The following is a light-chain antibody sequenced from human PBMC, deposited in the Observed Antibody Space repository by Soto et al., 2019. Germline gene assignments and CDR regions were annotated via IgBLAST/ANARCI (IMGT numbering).Light chain of an antibody. CDR2: DAS. Sequence: EIVLTQSPGTLSLSPGERATLSCRASQSVSSYLAWYQQKPGQAPRLLIYDASNRATGIPARFSGSGSGTDFTLTISSLEPEDYAVYYCQQRGNWPVLTFGGGTKVEIK. V-gene: IGKV3-11*01. CDR3: QQRGNWPVLT. J-gene: IGKJ4*01. CDR1: QSVSSY.